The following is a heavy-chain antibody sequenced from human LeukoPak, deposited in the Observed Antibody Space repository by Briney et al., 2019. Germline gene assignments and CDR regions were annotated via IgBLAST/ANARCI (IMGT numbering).Heavy chain of an antibody. Sequence: GGSLRHSRAASGFTFSIHGIHWVRPAPGRGREWGAVVSSDGGTTYYAEYVKGRFTISRDNSKNTLYLQMNSLRGEDTAIYYCTKGSATGNRYSFDYWGQGTLVTVSS. CDR2: VSSDGGTT. CDR1: GFTFSIHG. J-gene: IGHJ4*02. D-gene: IGHD1-1*01. CDR3: TKGSATGNRYSFDY. V-gene: IGHV3-30*18.